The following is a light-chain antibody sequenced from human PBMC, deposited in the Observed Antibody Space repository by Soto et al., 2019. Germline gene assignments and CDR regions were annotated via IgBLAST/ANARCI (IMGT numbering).Light chain of an antibody. Sequence: GFTQSPSTLSVSPGERATLSCRASQSLSSNLAWYQQRPGQAPRLLIYGASIRATGIPARFSGSGSGTEFTLTISSLQPEDFATYYCQQHGQWPITFGQGTRLEIK. CDR2: GAS. CDR1: QSLSSN. J-gene: IGKJ5*01. CDR3: QQHGQWPIT. V-gene: IGKV3-15*01.